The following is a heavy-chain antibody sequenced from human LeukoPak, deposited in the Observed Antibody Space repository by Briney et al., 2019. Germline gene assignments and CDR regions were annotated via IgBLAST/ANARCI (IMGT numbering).Heavy chain of an antibody. V-gene: IGHV4-39*01. CDR3: TSQRGSSGFDPLHN. Sequence: PSETLPLTCTVSGGSISRSDYYWGWIRRPPGRGLEWIGSIYYNGNTWYNPSLKSRATQSVDTSKNQFSVTLSFVTAADTAVYYCTSQRGSSGFDPLHNWGQGTLVTVSS. CDR1: GGSISRSDYY. D-gene: IGHD5-12*01. J-gene: IGHJ4*02. CDR2: IYYNGNT.